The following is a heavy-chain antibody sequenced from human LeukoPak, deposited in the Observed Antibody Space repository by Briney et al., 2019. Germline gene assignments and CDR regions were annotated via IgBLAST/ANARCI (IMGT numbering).Heavy chain of an antibody. CDR1: GGSISSYY. V-gene: IGHV4-4*07. CDR2: IYTSGST. J-gene: IGHJ4*02. CDR3: ARDPIYCSSTSCPSSD. D-gene: IGHD2-2*01. Sequence: SETLSLTCTVSGGSISSYYWSWIRPPAGKGLEWIGRIYTSGSTNYNPSLKSRVTMSVDTSKNQFSLKLSSVTAADTAVYYCARDPIYCSSTSCPSSDWGQGTLVTVPS.